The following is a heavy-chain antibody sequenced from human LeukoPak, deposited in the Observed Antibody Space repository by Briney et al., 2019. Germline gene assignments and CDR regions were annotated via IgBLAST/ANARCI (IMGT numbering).Heavy chain of an antibody. D-gene: IGHD3-22*01. Sequence: ASVKVSCKASGHTLTELSMRWVRQAPGKGLEWMGGFDPEDGETIYAQKFQGRVAMTEDTSTDTAYMELSSLRSEDTAVYYCALDYYDSGIDPWGQGTLVTVSS. V-gene: IGHV1-24*01. CDR2: FDPEDGET. CDR3: ALDYYDSGIDP. CDR1: GHTLTELS. J-gene: IGHJ5*02.